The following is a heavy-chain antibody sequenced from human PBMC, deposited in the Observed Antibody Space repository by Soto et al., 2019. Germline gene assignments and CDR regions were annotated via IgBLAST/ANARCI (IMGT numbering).Heavy chain of an antibody. D-gene: IGHD6-6*01. CDR3: ARGVGRVGSSSSGVDY. J-gene: IGHJ4*02. CDR2: INHSGST. Sequence: SETLSLTCAVYGGSFSGYYWSWIRQPPGKGLEWIGEINHSGSTNYNPSLKSRVTISVDTSKNQFSLKLSSVTAADTAVYYCARGVGRVGSSSSGVDYWGQGTLVTVSS. V-gene: IGHV4-34*01. CDR1: GGSFSGYY.